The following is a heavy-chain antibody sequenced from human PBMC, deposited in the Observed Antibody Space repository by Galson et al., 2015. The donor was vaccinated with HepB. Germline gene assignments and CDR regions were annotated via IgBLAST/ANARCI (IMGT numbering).Heavy chain of an antibody. Sequence: SLRLSCAASGFTFRNYVMSWVRQAPGKGLEWVAAIRASDGTTYYGDSMKGQFTISRDNSKNTLYLQMNSLRVEDTAVYFCAKSLGGDDGGNGGNRFFDYWGQGALVTVSS. CDR3: AKSLGGDDGGNGGNRFFDY. CDR2: IRASDGTT. V-gene: IGHV3-23*01. J-gene: IGHJ4*02. CDR1: GFTFRNYV. D-gene: IGHD4-23*01.